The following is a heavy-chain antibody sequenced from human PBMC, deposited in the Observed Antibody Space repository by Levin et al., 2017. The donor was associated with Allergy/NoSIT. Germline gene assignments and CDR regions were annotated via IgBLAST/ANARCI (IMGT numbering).Heavy chain of an antibody. J-gene: IGHJ4*02. D-gene: IGHD3-9*01. CDR3: ARDYYDILTGYLWVYYFDY. CDR1: GGTFSSYA. Sequence: SVKVSCKASGGTFSSYAISWVRQAPGQGLEWRGRIIPILGIANYAQKFQGRVTITADKSTSTAYMELSSLRSEDTAVYYCARDYYDILTGYLWVYYFDYWGQGTLVTVSS. V-gene: IGHV1-69*04. CDR2: IIPILGIA.